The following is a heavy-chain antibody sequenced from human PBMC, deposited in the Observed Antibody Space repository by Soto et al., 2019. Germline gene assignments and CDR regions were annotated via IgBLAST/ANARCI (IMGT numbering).Heavy chain of an antibody. V-gene: IGHV4-39*01. CDR2: IYYSGRT. J-gene: IGHJ4*02. CDR3: ARPNPNSVSYLWAY. CDR1: GDSISTDPSY. Sequence: HLHLQESGPGLVEPSETLSLTCSVSGDSISTDPSYWGWIRQPPGKGLEWVGTIYYSGRTYYNPSLHSRVTIFVDTSKNQFSLRLTSGTAADTAVYFCARPNPNSVSYLWAYWGQGTLVTVSS. D-gene: IGHD1-26*01.